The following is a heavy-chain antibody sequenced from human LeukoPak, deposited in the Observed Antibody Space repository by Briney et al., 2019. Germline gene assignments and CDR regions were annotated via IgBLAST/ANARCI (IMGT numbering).Heavy chain of an antibody. V-gene: IGHV4-39*01. CDR1: GDSISSSSYH. J-gene: IGHJ4*02. D-gene: IGHD4-17*01. CDR2: IYYSGST. CDR3: ARQMVAYGDYVMDY. Sequence: SETLSLTCTVSGDSISSSSYHWGWIRQPPGRGLEWIGSIYYSGSTYYNPSLKSRVTISVDTSKNQFSLKVSSVTAADTAVYYCARQMVAYGDYVMDYWGQGNLVTVSS.